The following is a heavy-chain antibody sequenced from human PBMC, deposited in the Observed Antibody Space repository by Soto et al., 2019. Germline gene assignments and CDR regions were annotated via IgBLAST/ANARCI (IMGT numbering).Heavy chain of an antibody. Sequence: GGSLRLSCAASGFTFSSYAMSWVRQAPGKGLEWVSAISGGASNAFFADSVKGRFTISRDNSMNTLYLQMNSLRAEDTAMYYCAKRARGYSLSFVDSWGQGALVTVSS. V-gene: IGHV3-23*01. CDR2: ISGGASNA. J-gene: IGHJ5*01. CDR3: AKRARGYSLSFVDS. D-gene: IGHD5-12*01. CDR1: GFTFSSYA.